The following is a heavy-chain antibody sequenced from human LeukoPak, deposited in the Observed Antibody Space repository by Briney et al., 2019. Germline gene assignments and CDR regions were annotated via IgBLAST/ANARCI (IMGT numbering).Heavy chain of an antibody. J-gene: IGHJ5*02. V-gene: IGHV4-34*01. CDR1: GGSFSGYY. D-gene: IGHD3-3*01. CDR3: ASTTYYDFWSGYCNWFDP. Sequence: DPSETLSLTCAVYGGSFSGYYWSWIRQPPGKGLEWIGEINHSGSTNYNPSLKSRVTISVDTSKNQFSLKLSSVTAADTAVYYCASTTYYDFWSGYCNWFDPWGQGTLVTVSS. CDR2: INHSGST.